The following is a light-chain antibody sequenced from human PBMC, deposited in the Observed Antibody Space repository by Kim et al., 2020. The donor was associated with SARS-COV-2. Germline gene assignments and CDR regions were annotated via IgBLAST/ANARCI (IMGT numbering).Light chain of an antibody. CDR2: VKD. CDR1: SLRSYY. Sequence: VALGQTVRITCQGDSLRSYYATWYQQKAGQAPIPVIYVKDNRPSGIPDRFSGSSSGNTASLTITGAQAEDEADYYCNSRDSNDNVVFGGGTSLTVL. J-gene: IGLJ2*01. V-gene: IGLV3-19*01. CDR3: NSRDSNDNVV.